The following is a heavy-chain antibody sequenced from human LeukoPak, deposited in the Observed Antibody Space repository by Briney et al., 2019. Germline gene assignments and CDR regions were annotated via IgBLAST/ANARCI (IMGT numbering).Heavy chain of an antibody. Sequence: SGGSLRLSCAASGFTFSSYSMNWVRQAPGKGLEWVSSISSSSFIYYADSVKGRFTISRDNAKNSLYLQMNSLRAEDTAVYHCARVLIWFGEMEAFDIWGQGTMVTVSS. J-gene: IGHJ3*02. D-gene: IGHD3-10*01. CDR1: GFTFSSYS. V-gene: IGHV3-21*01. CDR3: ARVLIWFGEMEAFDI. CDR2: ISSSSFI.